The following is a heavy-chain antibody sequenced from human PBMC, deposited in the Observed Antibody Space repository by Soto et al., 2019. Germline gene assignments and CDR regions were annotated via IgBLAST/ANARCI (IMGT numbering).Heavy chain of an antibody. J-gene: IGHJ4*02. V-gene: IGHV3-74*02. CDR3: ARLGFVGEGDF. D-gene: IGHD3-16*01. Sequence: EVQLAESGGVVIQPGGSLRLSCATSGFTFSRYWIHWVRQAPGEGLVWVSRISGDGVHTDYAETVKGRFTVSRDIAKSTGYLQMNNLRAEDTAIYYCARLGFVGEGDFWGQGILVTVSS. CDR1: GFTFSRYW. CDR2: ISGDGVHT.